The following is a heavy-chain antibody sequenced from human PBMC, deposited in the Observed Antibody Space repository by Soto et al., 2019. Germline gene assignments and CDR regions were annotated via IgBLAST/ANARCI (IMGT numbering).Heavy chain of an antibody. J-gene: IGHJ6*02. CDR1: GFSVSSTY. CDR3: AKDLGPLRLLNYYFYGLDV. CDR2: IESGGSA. V-gene: IGHV3-53*02. D-gene: IGHD2-15*01. Sequence: EVQLVETGGGVVQRGGSLTLSCNASGFSVSSTYMSWVRQAPGRGLEWDAVIESGGSAHYADSVKGRFTISRDDPKNIIYLQMHTLRAEDTAVYYCAKDLGPLRLLNYYFYGLDVWGQGTSVTVSS.